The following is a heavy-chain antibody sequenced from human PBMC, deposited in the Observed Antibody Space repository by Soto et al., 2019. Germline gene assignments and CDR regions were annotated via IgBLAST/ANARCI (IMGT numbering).Heavy chain of an antibody. CDR3: ARSSLAVAGMGSMDV. CDR1: GGTFSSYA. CDR2: IIPIFGTA. J-gene: IGHJ6*02. D-gene: IGHD6-19*01. V-gene: IGHV1-69*12. Sequence: QVQLVQSGAEVKKPGSSVKVSCKTSGGTFSSYAISWVRQAPGQRLEWMGGIIPIFGTANYAQKFQGRVTITADESTSTAYMELSSLRSEDTAVYHCARSSLAVAGMGSMDVWGQGTTVTVSS.